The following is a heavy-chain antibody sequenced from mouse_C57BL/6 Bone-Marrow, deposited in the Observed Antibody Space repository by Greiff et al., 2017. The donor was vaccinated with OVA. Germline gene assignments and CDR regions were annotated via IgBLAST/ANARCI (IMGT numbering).Heavy chain of an antibody. CDR2: IDPSDSYT. Sequence: QVQLQQPGAELVMPGASVKLSCKASGYTFTSYWMHWVKQRPGQGLEWIGEIDPSDSYTNYNQKFKGKSTLTVDKSSSTAYMQLSSLTSEDSAVYYCARMGGTPHWYFDVWGTGTTVTVSS. CDR3: ARMGGTPHWYFDV. D-gene: IGHD4-1*01. CDR1: GYTFTSYW. J-gene: IGHJ1*03. V-gene: IGHV1-69*01.